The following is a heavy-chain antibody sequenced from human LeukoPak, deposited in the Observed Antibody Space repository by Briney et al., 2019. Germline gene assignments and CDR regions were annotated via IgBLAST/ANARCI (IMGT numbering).Heavy chain of an antibody. J-gene: IGHJ4*02. CDR3: SKWNGYGDY. V-gene: IGHV3-23*01. CDR2: ISGGGANT. D-gene: IGHD1-1*01. Sequence: GGSLRLTCAASGFSFSNSGMSWVRQAPAKGLEWVAGISGGGANTHYADSVKGRFTISRDNSKNTLFLQMNSLRDEDTAIYYCSKWNGYGDYWGQGTLVTVSS. CDR1: GFSFSNSG.